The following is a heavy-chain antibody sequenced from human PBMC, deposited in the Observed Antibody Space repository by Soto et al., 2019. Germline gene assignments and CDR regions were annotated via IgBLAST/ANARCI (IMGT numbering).Heavy chain of an antibody. Sequence: VESLKISCKGSGYSFSNWWIAWVRQIPWKGLEYMGIIYPSDSQTRYSPSFQGQVTISADKSISTAYLQWSSLKASDTAIYYCARHGFYGDYSSNYFDPWGQGTLVTVSS. J-gene: IGHJ5*02. V-gene: IGHV5-51*01. D-gene: IGHD4-17*01. CDR3: ARHGFYGDYSSNYFDP. CDR1: GYSFSNWW. CDR2: IYPSDSQT.